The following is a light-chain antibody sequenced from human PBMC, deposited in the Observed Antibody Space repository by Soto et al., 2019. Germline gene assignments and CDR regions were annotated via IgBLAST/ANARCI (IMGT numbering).Light chain of an antibody. CDR3: QQYYSTLT. CDR1: QSVLYSSNSKNY. V-gene: IGKV4-1*01. J-gene: IGKJ4*01. Sequence: DIVLTQSPDSLAVSLGERATINCKSSQSVLYSSNSKNYLAWYQQKPGHPPKLLIYWASTREFGVPDRFSGSGSETDFTLTISSLQAEDVAVYYCQQYYSTLTFGGGTKVEIK. CDR2: WAS.